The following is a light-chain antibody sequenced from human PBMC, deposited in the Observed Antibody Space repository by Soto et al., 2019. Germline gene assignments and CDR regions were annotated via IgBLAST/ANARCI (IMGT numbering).Light chain of an antibody. J-gene: IGKJ1*01. CDR1: QSVSNAY. CDR2: GAS. V-gene: IGKV3-20*01. Sequence: EIVLTQSPGTLSLSPRKRATLSCRASQSVSNAYLAWYQHKVGQSPRLLIYGASNRAPGIPDRFSGSGSGTDVTLTISRLEPEEFAVYYCQQYAASPRTFGQGTQVEVK. CDR3: QQYAASPRT.